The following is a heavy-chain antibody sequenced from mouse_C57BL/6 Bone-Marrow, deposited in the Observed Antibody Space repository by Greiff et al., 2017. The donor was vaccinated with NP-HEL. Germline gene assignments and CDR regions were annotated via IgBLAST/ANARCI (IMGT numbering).Heavy chain of an antibody. CDR3: ARSRPYSKGFAY. V-gene: IGHV1-18*01. Sequence: VQLKESGPELVKPGASVKIPCKASGYTFTDYNMDWVKQSHGKSLEWIGDINPNNGGTIYNQKFKGKATLTVDKSSSTAYMELRSLTSEDTAVYYCARSRPYSKGFAYWGQGTLVTVSA. CDR2: INPNNGGT. D-gene: IGHD2-5*01. J-gene: IGHJ3*01. CDR1: GYTFTDYN.